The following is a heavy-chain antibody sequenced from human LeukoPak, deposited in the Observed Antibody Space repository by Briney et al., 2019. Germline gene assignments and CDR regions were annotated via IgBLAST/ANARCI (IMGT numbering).Heavy chain of an antibody. Sequence: ASVKVSCKASGGTFSSYAISWVRQAPGQGLEWMGGIIPIFGTANYAQKFQGRVTITTDESTSTAYMELSSLRSEDTAVYYCARSEGWDSSGWSSRAYYCYMDVWGKGTTVTVSS. D-gene: IGHD6-19*01. CDR2: IIPIFGTA. J-gene: IGHJ6*03. CDR3: ARSEGWDSSGWSSRAYYCYMDV. CDR1: GGTFSSYA. V-gene: IGHV1-69*05.